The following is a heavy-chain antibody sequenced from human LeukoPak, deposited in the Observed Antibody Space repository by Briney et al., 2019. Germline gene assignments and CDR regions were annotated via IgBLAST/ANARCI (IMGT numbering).Heavy chain of an antibody. CDR3: ARDSEWELLSTHFDY. CDR2: ISSSGSTI. V-gene: IGHV3-11*04. J-gene: IGHJ4*02. Sequence: PGGSLRLSCAASGFTFSDYYMSWIRQAPGKGLEWVSYISSSGSTIYYADSVKGRFTISRDNAKNSLSLQMNTLRAEDTAVYYCARDSEWELLSTHFDYWGQGTLVTVSS. CDR1: GFTFSDYY. D-gene: IGHD1-26*01.